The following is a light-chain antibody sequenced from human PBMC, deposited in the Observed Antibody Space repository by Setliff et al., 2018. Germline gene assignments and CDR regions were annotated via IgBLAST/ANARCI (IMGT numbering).Light chain of an antibody. Sequence: QSVLSQPASVSGSPGQSITVSCTGTSSDIGNYNLVSWYQQHPGKAPKLIIYEVNKRPSGVSNRFSGSKSGNTASLTISGLRAEDEADYHCCSYAGSYTSFDVFGTGTKVTVL. CDR3: CSYAGSYTSFDV. V-gene: IGLV2-23*02. J-gene: IGLJ1*01. CDR2: EVN. CDR1: SSDIGNYNL.